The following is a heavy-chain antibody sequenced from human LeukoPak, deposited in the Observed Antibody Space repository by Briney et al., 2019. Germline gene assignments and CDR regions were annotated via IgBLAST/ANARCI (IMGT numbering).Heavy chain of an antibody. CDR2: INHSGST. V-gene: IGHV4-34*01. D-gene: IGHD3-16*02. CDR1: GGSFSGYY. Sequence: SETLSLACAVYGGSFSGYYWSWIRQPPGKGLEWIGEINHSGSTNYNPSLKSRVTISVDTSKNQFSLKLSSVTAADTAVYYCAGDYDYVWGSYRKDYWGQGTLVTVSS. CDR3: AGDYDYVWGSYRKDY. J-gene: IGHJ4*02.